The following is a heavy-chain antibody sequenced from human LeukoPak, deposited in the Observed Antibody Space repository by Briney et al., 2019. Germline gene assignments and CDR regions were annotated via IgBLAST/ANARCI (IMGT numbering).Heavy chain of an antibody. CDR1: GGSISSSSYY. J-gene: IGHJ3*02. CDR3: ARGAPGYAFDI. Sequence: SETLSLTCTVSGGSISSSSYYWSWIRQPPGKGLEWIGEINHSGSTNYNPSLKSRVTISVDTSKNQFSLKLSSVTAADTAVYYCARGAPGYAFDIWGQGTMVTVSS. CDR2: INHSGST. D-gene: IGHD1-1*01. V-gene: IGHV4-39*07.